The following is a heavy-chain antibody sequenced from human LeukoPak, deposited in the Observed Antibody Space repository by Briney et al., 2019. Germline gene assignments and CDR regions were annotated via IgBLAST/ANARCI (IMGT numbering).Heavy chain of an antibody. CDR1: GFTFSSYW. V-gene: IGHV3-7*01. CDR3: ARDDAVTTSSPFDY. J-gene: IGHJ4*02. D-gene: IGHD4-17*01. Sequence: PGGSLRLSSAASGFTFSSYWMSWVRQAPGKGLEWVANIKYDGSEKYYVDSVKGRFTISRDNAKSSLCLQMDSLRAEDTAVYYCARDDAVTTSSPFDYWGQGTLVTVSS. CDR2: IKYDGSEK.